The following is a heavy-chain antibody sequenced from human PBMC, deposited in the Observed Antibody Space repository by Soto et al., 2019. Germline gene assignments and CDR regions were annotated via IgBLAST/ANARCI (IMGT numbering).Heavy chain of an antibody. Sequence: PSETLSLTCTVSGGSIYRSGYYWGWIRQPPGRGLEWIGNIDYNGVTYSNPSLKSRVTISRDTSKNQFSLKLTSVTAADTALYYCGKVLVGATGHTDSDSWCPGTLVTVSS. D-gene: IGHD2-15*01. V-gene: IGHV4-39*01. J-gene: IGHJ4*02. CDR3: GKVLVGATGHTDSDS. CDR2: IDYNGVT. CDR1: GGSIYRSGYY.